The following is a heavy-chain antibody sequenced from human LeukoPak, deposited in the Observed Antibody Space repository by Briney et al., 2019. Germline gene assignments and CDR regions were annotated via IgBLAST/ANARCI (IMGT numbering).Heavy chain of an antibody. CDR3: ARDYYGSGSYPN. D-gene: IGHD3-10*01. J-gene: IGHJ4*02. V-gene: IGHV3-66*01. CDR2: IYSGGST. CDR1: GFTVSSNY. Sequence: GGSLRLSCAASGFTVSSNYMSWVRQAPGKGLEWVSVIYSGGSTYYADSVEGRFTISRDNSKNTLYLQMNSLRAEDTAVYYCARDYYGSGSYPNWGQGTLVTVSS.